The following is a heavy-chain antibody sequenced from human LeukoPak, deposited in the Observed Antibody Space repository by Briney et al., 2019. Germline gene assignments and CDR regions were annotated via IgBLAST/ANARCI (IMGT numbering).Heavy chain of an antibody. CDR3: AKDLSVHYDTRGFDP. V-gene: IGHV3-30*18. D-gene: IGHD3-22*01. CDR1: GFTFSGFG. J-gene: IGHJ5*02. CDR2: ISYDGSDE. Sequence: SLRLSCEASGFTFSGFGMHWARQAPGKGLEWVTFISYDGSDEYYTESVKGRFTISRDDSKNTVYLQMNSLRAEDTAVYYCAKDLSVHYDTRGFDPWGQGTLVTVSS.